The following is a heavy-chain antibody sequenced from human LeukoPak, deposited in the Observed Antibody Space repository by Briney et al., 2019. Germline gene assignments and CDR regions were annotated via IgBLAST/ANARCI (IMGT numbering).Heavy chain of an antibody. CDR2: IYYSGST. J-gene: IGHJ3*02. V-gene: IGHV4-59*01. CDR3: ARGDQYSYGSDAFDI. Sequence: NTSETLSLTCAVYGGFFSGYYWSWIRQPPGKGLEWIGYIYYSGSTNYNPSLKGRVTISVDTSKNQFSLKLSSVTAADTAVYYCARGDQYSYGSDAFDIWGQGTMVTVSS. D-gene: IGHD5-18*01. CDR1: GGFFSGYY.